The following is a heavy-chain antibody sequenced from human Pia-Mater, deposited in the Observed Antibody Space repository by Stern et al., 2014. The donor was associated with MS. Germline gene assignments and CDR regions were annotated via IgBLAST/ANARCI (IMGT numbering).Heavy chain of an antibody. D-gene: IGHD5-18*01. Sequence: VQLVESGTEVKKPGESLKISCKGSGYSFSNYWIGWVRQMPGKGLEWKGIIYPGDSDTRYSPSFQGKVTISADKSINTAYLQWSSLKASDTAIYYCATAPPRGYTYGNFDYWGQGTLVTVSS. CDR1: GYSFSNYW. J-gene: IGHJ4*02. CDR2: IYPGDSDT. V-gene: IGHV5-51*03. CDR3: ATAPPRGYTYGNFDY.